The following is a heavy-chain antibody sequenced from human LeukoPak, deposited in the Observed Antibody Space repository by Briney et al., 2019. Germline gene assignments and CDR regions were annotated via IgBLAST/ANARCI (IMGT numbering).Heavy chain of an antibody. CDR3: ARGGDSQDAFDI. CDR1: GGTFSNFV. V-gene: IGHV1-69*13. CDR2: VIPMFGTS. Sequence: SVKVSCKASGGTFSNFVISWLRQTPGHGLEWLGGVIPMFGTSNYAQNFQGRVTFTADESTNTAYMELSSLRSEDTAVYYCARGGDSQDAFDIWGQGTMVTVSS. D-gene: IGHD1-26*01. J-gene: IGHJ3*02.